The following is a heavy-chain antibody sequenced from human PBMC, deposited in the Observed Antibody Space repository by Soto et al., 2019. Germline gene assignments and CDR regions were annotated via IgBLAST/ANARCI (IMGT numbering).Heavy chain of an antibody. V-gene: IGHV3-72*01. CDR1: GFSMSDHY. J-gene: IGHJ2*01. D-gene: IGHD6-13*01. CDR3: VRGWPSFDL. CDR2: TKKKTENYIT. Sequence: EVQLVDSGGGLVQPGGSLRLSCVASGFSMSDHYMDWVRQAPGKGLEWLGRTKKKTENYITDHAASVEGRFTISRDESKNSLYLQMNSPTTEFTAVSYCVRGWPSFDLWGRGTLVTVSS.